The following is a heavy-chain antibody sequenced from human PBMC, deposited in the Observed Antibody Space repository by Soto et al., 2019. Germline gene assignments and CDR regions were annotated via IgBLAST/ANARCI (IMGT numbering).Heavy chain of an antibody. CDR3: TKAPRALNSYDFYAIDD. Sequence: EVQLVESGGGLVQPGRSLRLSCVASGFTVDDYVMHWVRQAPGRRLEWISGISRNGGYKGYAESVKGRFSISRDNARKSLYLQMDSLRVEDTALYYCTKAPRALNSYDFYAIDDWGQGTLVTVSS. CDR2: ISRNGGYK. J-gene: IGHJ4*02. V-gene: IGHV3-9*01. D-gene: IGHD2-21*01. CDR1: GFTVDDYV.